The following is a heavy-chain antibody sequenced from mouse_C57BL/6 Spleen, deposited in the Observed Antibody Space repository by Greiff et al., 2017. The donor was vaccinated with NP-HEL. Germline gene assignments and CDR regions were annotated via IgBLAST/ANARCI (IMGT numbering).Heavy chain of an antibody. CDR2: INPNNGGT. Sequence: EVQLQQSGPELVKPGASVKISCKASGYTFTDYYMNWVKQSHGKSLEWIGDINPNNGGTSYNQKFKGKATLTVDKSSSTAYMELRSLTSEDSAVYYCARGVDDYDETGTWAYWGQGTLVTVSA. V-gene: IGHV1-26*01. CDR1: GYTFTDYY. J-gene: IGHJ3*01. D-gene: IGHD2-4*01. CDR3: ARGVDDYDETGTWAY.